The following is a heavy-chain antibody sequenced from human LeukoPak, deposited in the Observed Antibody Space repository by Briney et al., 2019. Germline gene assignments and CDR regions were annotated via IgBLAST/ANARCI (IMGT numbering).Heavy chain of an antibody. CDR3: AVSSPGIPAVGTFDC. Sequence: ASVKVSCKASGYIFTDSYMHWVRQAPGQGLEWMGWINPNTGGTNYAQTFQGRVTMTRDTSIRTAYMELNSLRSDDTAVYYCAVSSPGIPAVGTFDCWGQGALVTVSS. V-gene: IGHV1-2*02. CDR2: INPNTGGT. CDR1: GYIFTDSY. D-gene: IGHD6-13*01. J-gene: IGHJ4*02.